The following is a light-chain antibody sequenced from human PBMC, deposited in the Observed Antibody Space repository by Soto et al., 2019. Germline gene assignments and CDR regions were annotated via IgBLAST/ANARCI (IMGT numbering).Light chain of an antibody. CDR2: GTF. CDR1: QSLATTD. V-gene: IGKV3-20*01. J-gene: IGKJ5*01. Sequence: EIVLTQSPGTLSLSPGKRATLSCRASQSLATTDIVSYQHTSGQPPSLVIHGTFSTASGIPARFSGSGSGTDLTLTISRLEPEDSSVYYCEQYDSLPYTVGRGTRLEIQ. CDR3: EQYDSLPYT.